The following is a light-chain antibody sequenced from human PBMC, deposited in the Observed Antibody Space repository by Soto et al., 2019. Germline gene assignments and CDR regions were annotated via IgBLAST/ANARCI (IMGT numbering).Light chain of an antibody. V-gene: IGKV4-1*01. CDR3: QQHHTAQLT. J-gene: IGKJ4*01. CDR1: RTVLSSVNNKNY. Sequence: DFVMTQSPDSLAVSLGERATISCKSSRTVLSSVNNKNYLAWFQQKPGQPPKLLFSWASARESGVPDRFSGSGSGTDFTLTISSLQDEDVEVYYCQQHHTAQLTLGGGTKADIK. CDR2: WAS.